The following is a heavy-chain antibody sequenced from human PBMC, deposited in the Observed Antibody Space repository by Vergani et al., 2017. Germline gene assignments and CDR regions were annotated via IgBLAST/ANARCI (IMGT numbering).Heavy chain of an antibody. Sequence: EVQLVESGGGLVQRGWSLRLSCAASGFTFSSYSMNWVRQAPGKGLEWVSYISSRSSPIYYAASVQGRFTISRDNAKNSLYLQMNSLRAEDTAVYYCVKDHMGASFVGTNHNDYWGQGTLVTVSS. V-gene: IGHV3-48*01. J-gene: IGHJ4*02. CDR1: GFTFSSYS. CDR2: ISSRSSPI. CDR3: VKDHMGASFVGTNHNDY. D-gene: IGHD1-26*01.